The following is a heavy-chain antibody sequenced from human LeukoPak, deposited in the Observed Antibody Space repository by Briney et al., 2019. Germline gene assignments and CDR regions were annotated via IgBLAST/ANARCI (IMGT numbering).Heavy chain of an antibody. J-gene: IGHJ4*02. CDR2: VHDSGRT. CDR3: ARSGTYQHSSSYDY. V-gene: IGHV4-4*02. Sequence: SETLSLTCAVSGASTTNNNWWSWVRQSPGRGPEWIGEVHDSGRTSSNPSLKTRVTISLDNSKKQLSLNLSSVTAADTAVYYCARSGTYQHSSSYDYWGQGTLVTVSS. D-gene: IGHD6-13*01. CDR1: GASTTNNNW.